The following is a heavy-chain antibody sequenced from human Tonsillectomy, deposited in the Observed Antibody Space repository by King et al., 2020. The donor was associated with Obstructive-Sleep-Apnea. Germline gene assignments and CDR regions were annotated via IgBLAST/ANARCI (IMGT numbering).Heavy chain of an antibody. CDR2: IKQDGSEQ. CDR1: AFTFSRFW. V-gene: IGHV3-7*01. D-gene: IGHD2-2*01. Sequence: DVQLVESGGGLVQPGGSLRLSCGASAFTFSRFWMNWVRQAPGKGLEWVANIKQDGSEQHYVESGKGRFTISRDNAKNPLFLQMDNLRAEDTAVYYWARINAPRGGDSYYYYGMDVWGQGTTVTVSS. CDR3: ARINAPRGGDSYYYYGMDV. J-gene: IGHJ6*02.